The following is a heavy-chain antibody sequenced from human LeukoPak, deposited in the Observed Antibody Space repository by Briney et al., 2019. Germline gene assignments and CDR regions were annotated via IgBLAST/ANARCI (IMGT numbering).Heavy chain of an antibody. CDR3: TRESGSYHGNDY. D-gene: IGHD1-26*01. CDR2: INPNNGAT. J-gene: IGHJ4*02. V-gene: IGHV1-2*06. CDR1: EYMVTGYY. Sequence: ASVKLSCKASEYMVTGYYMHWVRQVPGQGLEWMGRINPNNGATNYAQKFQGRVTITGDTSISTAYMELSSLRSDDTAVYYCTRESGSYHGNDYWGQGTLVTVSS.